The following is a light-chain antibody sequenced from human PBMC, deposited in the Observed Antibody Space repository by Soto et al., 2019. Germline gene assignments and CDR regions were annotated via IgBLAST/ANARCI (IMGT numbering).Light chain of an antibody. V-gene: IGKV3-11*01. CDR2: DAS. CDR3: QQRGNWPPTWT. J-gene: IGKJ1*01. Sequence: EIVLTQAPATLSLSPGERATLSCRASQSVSSYLAWYQQKPGQAPRLLIYDASNRATGIPARFSGSGSGTDFTLTISSLEPEDFALYYCQQRGNWPPTWTFGQGTKLEIK. CDR1: QSVSSY.